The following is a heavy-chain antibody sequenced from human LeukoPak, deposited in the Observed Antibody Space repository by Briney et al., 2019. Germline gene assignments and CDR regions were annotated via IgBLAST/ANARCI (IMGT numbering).Heavy chain of an antibody. CDR1: GGSISSYY. V-gene: IGHV4-59*01. D-gene: IGHD3-10*01. J-gene: IGHJ6*04. Sequence: SETLSLTCTVSGGSISSYYWSWIRQPPGKGLEWIGYIYYSGSTNYNPSLKSRVTISVDTSKNQFSLKLSSVTAADTAVYYCARGTTTYYYGSGSLDVWGKGTTVTISS. CDR3: ARGTTTYYYGSGSLDV. CDR2: IYYSGST.